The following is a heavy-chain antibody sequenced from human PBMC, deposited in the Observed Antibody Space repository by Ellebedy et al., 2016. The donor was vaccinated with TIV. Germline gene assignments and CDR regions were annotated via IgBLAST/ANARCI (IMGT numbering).Heavy chain of an antibody. CDR3: AREQGAVFHH. CDR1: GYIFTGYY. V-gene: IGHV1-2*02. CDR2: IDPNNGVT. Sequence: AASVKVSCKSSGYIFTGYYVHWVRQAPGQGLQWMGWIDPNNGVTHFAQNIQGRVTMTRDTSLSTVYMELRMLKSDEPAVYYCAREQGAVFHHWGQGTLVTVSS. J-gene: IGHJ4*02.